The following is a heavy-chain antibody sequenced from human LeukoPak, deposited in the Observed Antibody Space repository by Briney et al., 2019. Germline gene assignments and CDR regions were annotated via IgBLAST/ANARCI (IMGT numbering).Heavy chain of an antibody. V-gene: IGHV1-2*02. CDR1: GYTFTGYY. Sequence: GASVKVSCKASGYTFTGYYIHWVRQAPGQGLEWMGWIYPHSGGTDYAQKFQGRVTMTRDTSISTAYMELSRLRSDDTAVYYCARQTYYYDSSGYHNWFDPWGQGTLVTVSS. D-gene: IGHD3-22*01. CDR3: ARQTYYYDSSGYHNWFDP. J-gene: IGHJ5*02. CDR2: IYPHSGGT.